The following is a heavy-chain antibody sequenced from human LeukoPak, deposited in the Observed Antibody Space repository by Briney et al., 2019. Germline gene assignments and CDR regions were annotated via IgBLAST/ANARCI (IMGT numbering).Heavy chain of an antibody. D-gene: IGHD6-19*01. J-gene: IGHJ3*02. V-gene: IGHV5-51*01. CDR1: GYSFTSYW. CDR2: IYPGDSDT. Sequence: PGESLKISRKGSGYSFTSYWIGWVRQMPGKGLEWMGIIYPGDSDTRYSPSFQGQVTISADKSISTAYLQWSSLKASDTAMYYCARPGSSGWYRGGDDAFDIWGQGTMVTVSS. CDR3: ARPGSSGWYRGGDDAFDI.